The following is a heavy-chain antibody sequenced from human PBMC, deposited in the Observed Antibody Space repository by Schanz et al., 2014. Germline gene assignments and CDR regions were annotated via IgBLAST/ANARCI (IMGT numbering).Heavy chain of an antibody. J-gene: IGHJ6*02. CDR3: ARVELSVYYYAMDA. D-gene: IGHD2-15*01. CDR2: IYSGDNT. Sequence: QLVESGGGLVKPGVSLRLSCATSGFNLRRYSMNWVRQAPGGGLEWVSVIYSGDNTYYADSVKGRFTISRDNSKNTVYLQMNSLRAEDTAVYFCARVELSVYYYAMDAWGQGTTVTVSS. V-gene: IGHV3-66*01. CDR1: GFNLRRYS.